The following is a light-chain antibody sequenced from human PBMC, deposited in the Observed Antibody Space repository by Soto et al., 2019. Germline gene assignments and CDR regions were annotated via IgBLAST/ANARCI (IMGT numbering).Light chain of an antibody. CDR1: SSDVGGHNY. Sequence: QSALTQPASVSGSPGQSITISCTGTSSDVGGHNYVSWYQQHPGKVPKLMIYEVINRPSGVSNRFSGSKSGNTASLTISGLQAEDEADYYCCSYTSSGTRVFGGGTQLTVL. V-gene: IGLV2-14*01. J-gene: IGLJ3*02. CDR3: CSYTSSGTRV. CDR2: EVI.